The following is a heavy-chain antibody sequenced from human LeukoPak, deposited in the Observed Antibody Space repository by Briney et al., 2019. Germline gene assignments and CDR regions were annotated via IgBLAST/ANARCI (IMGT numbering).Heavy chain of an antibody. V-gene: IGHV4-34*01. CDR1: GGSFSGYY. Sequence: SETLSLTCAVYGGSFSGYYWSWIRQPPGKGLEWIGEINHSGSTNYNPSLKSRVTISVDTSKNQFSLKLSSVTAADTAVYYCARVKDYDYVWGSYPYYMDVWGKGTTVTISS. D-gene: IGHD3-16*01. CDR2: INHSGST. J-gene: IGHJ6*03. CDR3: ARVKDYDYVWGSYPYYMDV.